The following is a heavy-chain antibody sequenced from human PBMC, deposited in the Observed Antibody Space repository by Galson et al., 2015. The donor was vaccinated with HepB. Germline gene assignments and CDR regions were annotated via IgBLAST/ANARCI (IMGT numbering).Heavy chain of an antibody. CDR3: ATPGFTMVRGVIIEYYFDY. V-gene: IGHV3-30*03. Sequence: SLRLSCAASGFTFSSYGMHWVRQAPGKGLEWVAVISYDGSNKYYADSVKGRFTISRDNSKNTLYLQMNSLRAEDTAVYYCATPGFTMVRGVIIEYYFDYWGQGTLVTVSS. CDR1: GFTFSSYG. D-gene: IGHD3-10*01. J-gene: IGHJ4*02. CDR2: ISYDGSNK.